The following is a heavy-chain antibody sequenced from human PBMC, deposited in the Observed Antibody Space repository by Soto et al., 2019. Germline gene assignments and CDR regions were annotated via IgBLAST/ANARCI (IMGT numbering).Heavy chain of an antibody. J-gene: IGHJ4*01. V-gene: IGHV3-43*01. CDR2: INWDGRIA. CDR3: AKDEGAAVESPGD. D-gene: IGHD6-13*01. CDR1: GFIFDDFT. Sequence: PGGSLRLSCAASGFIFDDFTMHWVRLVPGKGLQWVSYINWDGRIAMYADSVKGRFTISRDNTNNHLYLQMNSLRSDDTALYYCAKDEGAAVESPGDWGHGTMVTFSS.